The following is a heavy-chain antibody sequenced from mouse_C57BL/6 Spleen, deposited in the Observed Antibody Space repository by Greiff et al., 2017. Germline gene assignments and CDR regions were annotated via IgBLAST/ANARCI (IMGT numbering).Heavy chain of an antibody. CDR1: GYTFTSYW. Sequence: VQLQQPGAELVRPGSSVKLSCKASGYTFTSYWMHWVKQRPIQGLEWIGNIDPSDSETHYNQKFKDKATLTVDKSSSTAYMQLSSLTSEDSAVYYCARSGGNPMDYFDYWGQGTTLTVSS. CDR2: IDPSDSET. V-gene: IGHV1-52*01. J-gene: IGHJ2*01. CDR3: ARSGGNPMDYFDY. D-gene: IGHD2-1*01.